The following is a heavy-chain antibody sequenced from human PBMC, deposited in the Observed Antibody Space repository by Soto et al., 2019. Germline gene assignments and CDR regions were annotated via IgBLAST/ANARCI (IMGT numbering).Heavy chain of an antibody. CDR2: ISSNGVGT. CDR1: GFTLRGYA. V-gene: IGHV3-64*01. J-gene: IGHJ6*03. Sequence: EVQLAESGGGLAQPGGSLRLSCAASGFTLRGYAMDWVRQAPGMGLEYVPGISSNGVGTYYANSVQGRFTISRDNSKNTVYLQMGSLRPEDMAVYYCARRARPYFYYMDVWGKGTTVTVSS. CDR3: ARRARPYFYYMDV. D-gene: IGHD6-6*01.